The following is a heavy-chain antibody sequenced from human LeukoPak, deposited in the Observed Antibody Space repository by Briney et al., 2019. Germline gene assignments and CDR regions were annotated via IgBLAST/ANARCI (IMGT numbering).Heavy chain of an antibody. CDR1: GLTFSSYA. J-gene: IGHJ4*02. Sequence: GGSLRLSCAAPGLTFSSYAMGWVRQAPGKGLEWVSTISASGGSTFYADSVRGRFTISRDNSKNTLYLQVSSLRAEDTALYYCTMQVAAAGINYWGQGTLVTVSS. CDR2: ISASGGST. D-gene: IGHD6-13*01. V-gene: IGHV3-23*01. CDR3: TMQVAAAGINY.